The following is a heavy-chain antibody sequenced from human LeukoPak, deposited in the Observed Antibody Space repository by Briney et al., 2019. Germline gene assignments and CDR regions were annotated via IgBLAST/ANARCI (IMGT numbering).Heavy chain of an antibody. D-gene: IGHD2-15*01. CDR3: ARQGCSGGSCYNAFDI. V-gene: IGHV5-51*01. J-gene: IGHJ3*02. CDR1: GYSFTSYW. Sequence: GESLKISCKGSGYSFTSYWIGWVRQMPGKGLEWMGIIYPGDSDTRYSPSFQGQVTISADKSISTAYLQWSSLKASDTAMYYCARQGCSGGSCYNAFDIWGQGTMVTVSS. CDR2: IYPGDSDT.